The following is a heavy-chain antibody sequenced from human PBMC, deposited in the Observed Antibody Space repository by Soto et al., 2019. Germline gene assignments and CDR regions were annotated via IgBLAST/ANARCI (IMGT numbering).Heavy chain of an antibody. CDR3: ARIPYSSSWYGDYYYGMDV. Sequence: GPTLVNPTQTLTLTCTFSGFSLSTSGMCVSWIRQPPGKALEWLALIDWDDDKYYSTSLKTRLTISKDTSKNQVVLTMTNMDPVDTATYYCARIPYSSSWYGDYYYGMDVWGQGTTVTVSS. CDR2: IDWDDDK. D-gene: IGHD6-13*01. CDR1: GFSLSTSGMC. J-gene: IGHJ6*02. V-gene: IGHV2-70*01.